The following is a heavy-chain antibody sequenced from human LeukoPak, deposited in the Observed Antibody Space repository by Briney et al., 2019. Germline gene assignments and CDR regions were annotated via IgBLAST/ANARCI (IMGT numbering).Heavy chain of an antibody. J-gene: IGHJ4*02. CDR3: AREIGYGTDY. V-gene: IGHV4-59*01. Sequence: SETLSLXCTVSGGSISSYYWSWIRLPPGKGLESIGYIYYSGSTNYNPSLKSRVTISVDTSKNQFSLKLSSVTAADTAVYYCAREIGYGTDYWGRGTLVTVSS. D-gene: IGHD5-18*01. CDR2: IYYSGST. CDR1: GGSISSYY.